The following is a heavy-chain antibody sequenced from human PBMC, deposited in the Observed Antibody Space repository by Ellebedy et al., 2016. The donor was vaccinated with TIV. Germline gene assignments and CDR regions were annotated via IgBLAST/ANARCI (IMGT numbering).Heavy chain of an antibody. D-gene: IGHD3/OR15-3a*01. CDR2: ISYVGRKT. Sequence: PGGSLRLSCTVSGFTFSDYALHWVRQAPGEGLEWVAGISYVGRKTFYGDSVKGRFTISRDNSKSTLYVQMNNLTVDDTAVYYGARDGEQYEFWSGFLDNWGQGTLVTVSS. V-gene: IGHV3-30*04. CDR1: GFTFSDYA. J-gene: IGHJ4*02. CDR3: ARDGEQYEFWSGFLDN.